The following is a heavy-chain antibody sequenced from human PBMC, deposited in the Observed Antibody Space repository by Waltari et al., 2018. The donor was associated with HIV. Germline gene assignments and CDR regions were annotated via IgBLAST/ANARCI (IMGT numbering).Heavy chain of an antibody. CDR3: ARDLYSSGWGYFDY. CDR2: TKQDGSEK. Sequence: QAPGKGLEWVANTKQDGSEKYYVDSVKGRFTISRDNAKNSLYLQMNSLRAEDTAVYYCARDLYSSGWGYFDYWGQGTLVTVSS. J-gene: IGHJ4*02. D-gene: IGHD6-19*01. V-gene: IGHV3-7*01.